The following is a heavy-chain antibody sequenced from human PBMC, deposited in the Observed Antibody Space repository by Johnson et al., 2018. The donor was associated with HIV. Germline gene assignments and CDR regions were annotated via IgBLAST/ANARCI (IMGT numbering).Heavy chain of an antibody. V-gene: IGHV3-74*03. Sequence: EVQLVESGGGVVRPGGSLRLSCAASRFTFSHYWMHWVRQAPGKGLVWVSRMNSDGSSTTYADSVKGRFTISRDNAKNTLYLQMKTLRAEDTAIYYCARVGDGNNKNAFDIWGQGTIVTVSS. D-gene: IGHD5-24*01. J-gene: IGHJ3*02. CDR1: RFTFSHYW. CDR2: MNSDGSST. CDR3: ARVGDGNNKNAFDI.